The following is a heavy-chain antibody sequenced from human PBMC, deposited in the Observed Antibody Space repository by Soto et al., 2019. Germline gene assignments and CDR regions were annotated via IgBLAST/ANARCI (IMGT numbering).Heavy chain of an antibody. CDR3: ASVGSSWYELSYHYGMDV. D-gene: IGHD6-13*01. J-gene: IGHJ6*02. Sequence: QVQLVQSGAAVKKPGSSVKVSCKASGGTFSSYTISWVRQAPGQGLEWMGRIIPILGIANYAQKFQGRVTITADKSTSTAYMELSSLRSEDTAVYYCASVGSSWYELSYHYGMDVWGQGTTVTVSS. CDR2: IIPILGIA. CDR1: GGTFSSYT. V-gene: IGHV1-69*02.